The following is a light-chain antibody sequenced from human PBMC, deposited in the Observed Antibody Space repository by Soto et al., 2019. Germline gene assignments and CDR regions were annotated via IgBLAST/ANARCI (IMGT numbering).Light chain of an antibody. CDR2: DAS. V-gene: IGKV1-9*01. CDR3: QQFNDYPIT. Sequence: DIQLTQSPSFLSASVGDRVTITCRASQGINSYLAWYQQKPGKAPKLLMYDASTLQRGVPSRFSGSGSGTEFTLAISSLPPEDFANYYCQQFNDYPITFGQGTRLEIK. J-gene: IGKJ5*01. CDR1: QGINSY.